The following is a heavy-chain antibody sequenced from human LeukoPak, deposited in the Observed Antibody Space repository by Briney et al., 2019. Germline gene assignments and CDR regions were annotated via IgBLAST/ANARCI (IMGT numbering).Heavy chain of an antibody. CDR3: ARANSGTYGGNDF. CDR2: IFPGDSDT. CDR1: GYTFSNYW. Sequence: GESLKISCKASGYTFSNYWIGWVRQMPGKGLEWMGIIFPGDSDTRYSPSFQGQVTISVDKSISTAYLQWSSLKASDTAIYYCARANSGTYGGNDFWGQGTLVTVSS. D-gene: IGHD3-10*01. J-gene: IGHJ4*02. V-gene: IGHV5-51*01.